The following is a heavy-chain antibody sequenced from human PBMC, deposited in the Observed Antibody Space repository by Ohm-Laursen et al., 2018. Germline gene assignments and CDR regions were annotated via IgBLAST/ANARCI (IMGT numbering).Heavy chain of an antibody. CDR3: ARGRDYFDSRGYPLAPHFDY. V-gene: IGHV4-34*01. D-gene: IGHD3-22*01. Sequence: GTLSLTCAIDGGSSSNFFWSWIRQSPGKGLEWIAEINHSGSVNYNPSLQSRVTMSIETSSKHIYLTLSSVTAADTAVYYCARGRDYFDSRGYPLAPHFDYWGQGTLVTVSS. CDR2: INHSGSV. CDR1: GGSSSNFF. J-gene: IGHJ4*02.